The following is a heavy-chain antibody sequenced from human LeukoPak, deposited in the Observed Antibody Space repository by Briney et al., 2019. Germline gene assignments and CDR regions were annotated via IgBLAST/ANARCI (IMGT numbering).Heavy chain of an antibody. V-gene: IGHV3-23*01. Sequence: PGGSLRPSCAASGFTFSSYAMSWVRQDPGKGLEWVSAISGSGGSTYYADSVKGRFTISRDNSKNTLYLQMNSLSREDTAVYYCARRGGSSGWGDFDIWGQGTLVTVSS. CDR1: GFTFSSYA. CDR3: ARRGGSSGWGDFDI. D-gene: IGHD6-19*01. CDR2: ISGSGGST. J-gene: IGHJ4*02.